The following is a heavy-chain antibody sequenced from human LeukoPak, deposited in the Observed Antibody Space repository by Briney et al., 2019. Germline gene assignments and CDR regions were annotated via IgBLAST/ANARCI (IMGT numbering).Heavy chain of an antibody. V-gene: IGHV3-74*01. CDR3: ARVRYSSGWRNSTDAFDI. CDR2: INSDGSSP. CDR1: GFTFRSYW. J-gene: IGHJ3*02. D-gene: IGHD6-19*01. Sequence: GGSLRLSCAAAGFTFRSYWMHWVRQAPGKGLVWVSRINSDGSSPSYADSVKGRFTISRDNAKNTLYLQMNSLRAEDTAVYYCARVRYSSGWRNSTDAFDIWGQGTMVTVSS.